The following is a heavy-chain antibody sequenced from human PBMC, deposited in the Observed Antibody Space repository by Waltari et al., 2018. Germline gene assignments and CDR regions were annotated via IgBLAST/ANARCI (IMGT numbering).Heavy chain of an antibody. CDR1: GGSFSGYY. Sequence: QVQLQQWGAGLLKPSETLSLTCAVYGGSFSGYYWSWIRQPPGKGLEWIGEINHRGITNYNPSLKSRVTRSVDTSKNQFSRKLSSVTAADTAVYYCARGPGSSSWYHAGIDYWGQGTLVTVSS. CDR3: ARGPGSSSWYHAGIDY. J-gene: IGHJ4*02. D-gene: IGHD6-13*01. CDR2: INHRGIT. V-gene: IGHV4-34*01.